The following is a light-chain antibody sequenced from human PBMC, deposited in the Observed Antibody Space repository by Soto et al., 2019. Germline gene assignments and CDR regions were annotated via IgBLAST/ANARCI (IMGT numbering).Light chain of an antibody. V-gene: IGKV3-20*01. CDR3: KQYGSSGT. Sequence: VLTQSPGTLSLSPGDSATLSCRASQSVSNNYLAWYQQKPGQAPRLLIYGASNRATGIPDRFSGSGSGTDFTLTIRRPEPEDFAVYYCKQYGSSGTCGQGTKVDIK. J-gene: IGKJ1*01. CDR2: GAS. CDR1: QSVSNNY.